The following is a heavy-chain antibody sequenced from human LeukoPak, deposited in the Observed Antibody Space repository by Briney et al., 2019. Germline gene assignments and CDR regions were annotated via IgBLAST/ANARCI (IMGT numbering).Heavy chain of an antibody. CDR3: ARRLRPGSYDDY. CDR1: GGSISSYY. CDR2: IYYSGNT. V-gene: IGHV4-59*08. D-gene: IGHD1-26*01. Sequence: SESLSLTCTASGGSISSYYWSWIRQAPGKGLEWIGYIYYSGNTNYNPSLKSPVTISIDTSKNQFSLKLSSATAADTAVYYCARRLRPGSYDDYWGQGTLVTVSS. J-gene: IGHJ4*02.